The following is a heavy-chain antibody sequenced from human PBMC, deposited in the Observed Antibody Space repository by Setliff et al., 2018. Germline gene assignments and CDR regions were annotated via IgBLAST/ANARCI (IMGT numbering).Heavy chain of an antibody. CDR3: TRGRGPRVVVAVPLDH. J-gene: IGHJ4*01. Sequence: ASVKVSCKTSGYNFITFGVNWVRQVPGQGFEWMGWISPYNGDANYAQKFQGRVTMTTDTSTGTAYMELRALNYDDTAVYYCTRGRGPRVVVAVPLDHWGHGTLVTVSS. CDR2: ISPYNGDA. V-gene: IGHV1-18*01. D-gene: IGHD2-15*01. CDR1: GYNFITFG.